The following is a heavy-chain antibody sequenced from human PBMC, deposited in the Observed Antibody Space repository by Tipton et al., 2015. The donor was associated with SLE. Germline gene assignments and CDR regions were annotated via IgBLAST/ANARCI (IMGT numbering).Heavy chain of an antibody. J-gene: IGHJ5*02. CDR1: GASISSKY. CDR2: IYDSGTT. CDR3: ARGLEENVSAERWFDP. Sequence: LSLTCTVSGASISSKYWSWFRQPPGRRPEWIAYIYDSGTTKYNPSLKRRVTISMATPKNQFSLQLSSVTPAGTAVYYCARGLEENVSAERWFDPWGQGILVTVSS. V-gene: IGHV4-59*01. D-gene: IGHD1-1*01.